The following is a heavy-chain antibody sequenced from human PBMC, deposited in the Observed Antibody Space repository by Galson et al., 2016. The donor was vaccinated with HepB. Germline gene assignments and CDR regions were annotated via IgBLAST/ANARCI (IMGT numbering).Heavy chain of an antibody. D-gene: IGHD4-17*01. J-gene: IGHJ4*02. CDR2: SVNDGTHK. CDR3: AILTPDYGDTDH. V-gene: IGHV3-30*03. Sequence: SLRLSCAAAGFTFSDYDLHWVRQAPGKGLDWVAVSVNDGTHKYYAESVRGRFTISRDDSKNTLYLQMNSLRPEDTAVYFRAILTPDYGDTDHWGQGTLVTVSS. CDR1: GFTFSDYD.